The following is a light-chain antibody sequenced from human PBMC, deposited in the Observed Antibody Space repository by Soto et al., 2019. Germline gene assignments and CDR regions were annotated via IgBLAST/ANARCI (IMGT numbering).Light chain of an antibody. CDR2: EVN. V-gene: IGLV2-8*01. J-gene: IGLJ2*01. Sequence: QSVLTQLPSASGSPGQSVTISYTGSSSDVGGYNYVSWYQHHPGKAPKLIIYEVNKRPSGVPDRFSGSKSGNAASLTVSGLQADDEAQYYCTSFAGSNNVVFGGGTKLTVL. CDR3: TSFAGSNNVV. CDR1: SSDVGGYNY.